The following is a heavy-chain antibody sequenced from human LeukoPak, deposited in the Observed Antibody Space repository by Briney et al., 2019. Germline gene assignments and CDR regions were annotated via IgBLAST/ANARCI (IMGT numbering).Heavy chain of an antibody. CDR1: GFTVNNNH. CDR3: ARDRGDTSGWPIIDY. Sequence: PGGSLRLSCAASGFTVNNNHMSLVRQAPGKGLEWVSLIQSGSTHYADSVKGRFTISRDNSKNTLYLQMNSLRAEDTDVYYCARDRGDTSGWPIIDYWGQGTLVTVSS. D-gene: IGHD6-19*01. CDR2: IQSGST. J-gene: IGHJ4*02. V-gene: IGHV3-66*01.